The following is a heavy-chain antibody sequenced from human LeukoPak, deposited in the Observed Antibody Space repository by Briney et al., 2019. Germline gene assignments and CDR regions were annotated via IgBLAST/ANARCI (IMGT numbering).Heavy chain of an antibody. J-gene: IGHJ4*02. CDR1: GYTFTSYD. V-gene: IGHV1-8*01. CDR2: MNPNSGNT. Sequence: RASVKVSCKASGYTFTSYDINWVRQATGQGLEWMGWMNPNSGNTGYAQKFQGRVTMIRNTSISTVYMELSSLRSEDTAVYYCARPRFDYYFDYWGQGTLVTVSS. CDR3: ARPRFDYYFDY. D-gene: IGHD3-3*01.